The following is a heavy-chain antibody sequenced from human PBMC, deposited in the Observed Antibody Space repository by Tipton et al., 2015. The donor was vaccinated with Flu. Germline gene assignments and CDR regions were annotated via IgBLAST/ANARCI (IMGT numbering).Heavy chain of an antibody. J-gene: IGHJ4*01. CDR1: GGSFSAYY. D-gene: IGHD7-27*01. Sequence: TLSLTCAVYGGSFSAYYWSWIQQPPGKGLEWVGEINHSGTTNYNPSLTSRVTISADTSKKQFSLRLTSVTAADTAVYYCASKVANWGLWEPLDYWGHGTLVTVSS. CDR3: ASKVANWGLWEPLDY. CDR2: INHSGTT. V-gene: IGHV4-34*01.